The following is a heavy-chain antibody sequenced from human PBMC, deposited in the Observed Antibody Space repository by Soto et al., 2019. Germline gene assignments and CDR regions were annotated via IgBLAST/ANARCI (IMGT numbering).Heavy chain of an antibody. CDR3: ARGLATLPVFAFDI. Sequence: SGPTLVNPTQTVTLTCSLSGISLSTSGVGLGWISQTPGKALEWLALVYWNDDKHYSPSLKSRLTITKDTSKNQAILTMTNMDPVDTATYFCARGLATLPVFAFDIWGQGTVVTVSS. V-gene: IGHV2-5*01. D-gene: IGHD1-1*01. J-gene: IGHJ3*02. CDR2: VYWNDDK. CDR1: GISLSTSGVG.